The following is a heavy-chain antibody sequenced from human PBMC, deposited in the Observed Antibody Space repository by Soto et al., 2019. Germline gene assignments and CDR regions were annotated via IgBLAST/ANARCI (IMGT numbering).Heavy chain of an antibody. CDR2: INRSGST. CDR1: GGSFSGYY. J-gene: IGHJ4*02. CDR3: ARDKITGLFDY. Sequence: QVQLQQWGAGLLKPSETLSLTCAVYGGSFSGYYWTWIRQPPGTGLEWIGEINRSGSTNYNPSLNSRVTISVDTSKNQFSLKLTSVPAADTAVYYCARDKITGLFDYWGQGTLVTVSP. D-gene: IGHD2-8*02. V-gene: IGHV4-34*01.